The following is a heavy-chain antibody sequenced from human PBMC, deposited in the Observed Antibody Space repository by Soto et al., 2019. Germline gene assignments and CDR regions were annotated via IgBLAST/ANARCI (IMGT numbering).Heavy chain of an antibody. CDR3: AREGYYGSGSYSPPYGMDV. CDR1: GGSISSYY. J-gene: IGHJ6*02. D-gene: IGHD3-10*01. Sequence: QVQLQESGPGLVKPSETLSLTCTVSGGSISSYYWSWIRQPPGKGLEWIGYIYYSGSTNYNPSLKGRVPLSVATAKDPFSLKLSSVTAPDTAVYYCAREGYYGSGSYSPPYGMDVWGQGTTVTVSS. V-gene: IGHV4-59*01. CDR2: IYYSGST.